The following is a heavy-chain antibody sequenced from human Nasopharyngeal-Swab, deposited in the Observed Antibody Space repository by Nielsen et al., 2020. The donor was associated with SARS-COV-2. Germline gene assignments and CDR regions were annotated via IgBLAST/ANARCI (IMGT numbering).Heavy chain of an antibody. D-gene: IGHD4-17*01. CDR2: INPSGGST. Sequence: ASVKVSCKASGYTFTSYYMHWVRQAPGQGLEWMGIINPSGGSTSYAQKFRGRVTITRDTSASTAYMELSSLRSEDTAVYYCARWARTVTTFDYYYMDVWGKGTTVTVSS. CDR1: GYTFTSYY. V-gene: IGHV1-46*01. CDR3: ARWARTVTTFDYYYMDV. J-gene: IGHJ6*03.